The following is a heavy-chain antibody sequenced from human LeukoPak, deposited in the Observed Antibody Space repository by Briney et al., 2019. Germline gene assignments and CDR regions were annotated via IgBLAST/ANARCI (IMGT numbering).Heavy chain of an antibody. CDR1: GGSISSSNW. Sequence: SETLSLTCTVSGGSISSSNWWSWVRQPPGKGLEWIGEIYHSGSTNYNPSLKSRVTISVDKSKNQFSLKLSSVTAADTAVYYCARESAVGSAYFDYWGQGSLVTVSS. CDR2: IYHSGST. D-gene: IGHD1-26*01. V-gene: IGHV4-4*02. CDR3: ARESAVGSAYFDY. J-gene: IGHJ4*02.